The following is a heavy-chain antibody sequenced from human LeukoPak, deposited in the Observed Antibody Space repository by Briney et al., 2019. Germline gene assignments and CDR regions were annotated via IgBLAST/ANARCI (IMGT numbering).Heavy chain of an antibody. V-gene: IGHV4-34*01. J-gene: IGHJ4*02. Sequence: SETLSLTCAVYGGSFSGYYWSWIRQPPGKGLEWIGEINHSGSTNYDPSLKSRVTISVDTSKNQFSLKLSYVTAADTAVYYCARRATVPNHFDYWGQGTLVTVSS. CDR2: INHSGST. CDR1: GGSFSGYY. CDR3: ARRATVPNHFDY. D-gene: IGHD4-17*01.